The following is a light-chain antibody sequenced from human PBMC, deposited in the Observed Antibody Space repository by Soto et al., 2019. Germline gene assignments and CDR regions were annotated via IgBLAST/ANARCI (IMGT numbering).Light chain of an antibody. CDR2: DAS. V-gene: IGKV3-15*01. Sequence: EIVLTQSPATLSVSPGERVTLSCRASESVSSSLAWYQHKPGQPPRLLIYDASTRATDIPARFSGSGSWTQFTLTISSLQSEDFAVYYCQQYKDWPPVTFSPGTKVEIK. CDR3: QQYKDWPPVT. CDR1: ESVSSS. J-gene: IGKJ3*01.